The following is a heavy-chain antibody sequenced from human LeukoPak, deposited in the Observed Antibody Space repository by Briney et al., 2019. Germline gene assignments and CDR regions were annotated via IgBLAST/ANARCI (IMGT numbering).Heavy chain of an antibody. D-gene: IGHD6-13*01. J-gene: IGHJ5*02. CDR3: ARAGYSSSWYSNWWFDP. Sequence: SETLSLTCTVSGGSISSYYWSWIRQPPGEGLEWSGYICYSGGTNYNPSLKSRVTISVDTSKNQFSLKLSSVTAADTAVYYCARAGYSSSWYSNWWFDPWGQGTLVTVSS. CDR2: ICYSGGT. V-gene: IGHV4-59*01. CDR1: GGSISSYY.